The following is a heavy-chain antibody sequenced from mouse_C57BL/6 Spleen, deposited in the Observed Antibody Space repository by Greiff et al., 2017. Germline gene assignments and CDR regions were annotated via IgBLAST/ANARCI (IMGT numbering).Heavy chain of an antibody. CDR3: ARGVYGNYDWYFDV. Sequence: VQLKESGPELVKPGASVKIPCKASGYTFTDYNMDWVKQSHGKSLEWIGDINPNNGGTIYNQKFKGKATLTVDKSSSTAYMELRSLTSEDTAVYYCARGVYGNYDWYFDVWGTGTTVTVSS. D-gene: IGHD2-1*01. CDR2: INPNNGGT. V-gene: IGHV1-18*01. CDR1: GYTFTDYN. J-gene: IGHJ1*03.